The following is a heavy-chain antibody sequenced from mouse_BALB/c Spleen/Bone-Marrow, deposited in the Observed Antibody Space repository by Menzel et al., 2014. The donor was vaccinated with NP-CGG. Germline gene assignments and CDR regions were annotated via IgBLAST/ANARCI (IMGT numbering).Heavy chain of an antibody. Sequence: EVHLVESGGGLVQPGGSRKLSCAASGFTFSRFGMHWVRQAPEKGLEWVAYISSGSSSIYYSDTVRGRFTISRDNPMDTLFLQMTSLRSEDTAMYYCARRDYWGQGTILTVSS. V-gene: IGHV5-17*02. CDR3: ARRDY. CDR2: ISSGSSSI. CDR1: GFTFSRFG. J-gene: IGHJ2*01.